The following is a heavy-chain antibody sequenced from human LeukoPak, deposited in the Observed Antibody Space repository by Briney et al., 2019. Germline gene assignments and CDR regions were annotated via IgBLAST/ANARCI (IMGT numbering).Heavy chain of an antibody. Sequence: GGSLRLSCEASGFTFTNHWMHWVRQPPGKGLVWVSRINNDGSDAVYADSVKGRFTISRDNAKNTLYLQMNSLRAEDTAVYYCARDQDDYGGNSPLGYWGQGTLVTVSS. CDR1: GFTFTNHW. J-gene: IGHJ4*02. D-gene: IGHD4-23*01. CDR2: INNDGSDA. CDR3: ARDQDDYGGNSPLGY. V-gene: IGHV3-74*01.